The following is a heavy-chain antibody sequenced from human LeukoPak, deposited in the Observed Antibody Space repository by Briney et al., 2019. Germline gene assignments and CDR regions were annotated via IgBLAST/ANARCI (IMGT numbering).Heavy chain of an antibody. CDR2: ISYDGSNK. Sequence: PGRSLRLSCAASGFTFSSYAMHWVRQAPGKGLEWVAVISYDGSNKYYADSVKGRFTISRDNSKNTLYLQMNSLRAEDTAVYYCASSRGSTSSDYWGQGTLVTVSS. V-gene: IGHV3-30-3*01. CDR3: ASSRGSTSSDY. J-gene: IGHJ4*02. CDR1: GFTFSSYA. D-gene: IGHD2-2*01.